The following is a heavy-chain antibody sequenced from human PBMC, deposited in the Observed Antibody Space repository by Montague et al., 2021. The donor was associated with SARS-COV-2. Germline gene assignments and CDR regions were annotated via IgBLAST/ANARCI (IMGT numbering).Heavy chain of an antibody. J-gene: IGHJ4*02. V-gene: IGHV3-33*06. D-gene: IGHD1-26*01. CDR1: GFTFSSYG. CDR3: AKEGIVVATSGALY. Sequence: SLRLSCAASGFTFSSYGMHWVRQAPGKGLEWVAVIWYDGSNKYYADSVKGRFTISRDNSKNTLYLQMNSLRAEDTAVYYCAKEGIVVATSGALYWGQGTLVTVSS. CDR2: IWYDGSNK.